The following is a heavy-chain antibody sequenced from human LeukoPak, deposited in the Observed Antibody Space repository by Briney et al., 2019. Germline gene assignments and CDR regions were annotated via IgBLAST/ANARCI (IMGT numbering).Heavy chain of an antibody. Sequence: PGGSLRLSCSASGFSFTTYGMHWVRQAPGKGLEGVSAISGSGGSTYYADSVKGRFTISRDNAKNTLYLQMNSLRAEDTAVYYCAKRQMAYYDSSGYDAFDIWGQGTMVTVSS. V-gene: IGHV3-23*01. D-gene: IGHD3-22*01. CDR3: AKRQMAYYDSSGYDAFDI. CDR1: GFSFTTYG. CDR2: ISGSGGST. J-gene: IGHJ3*02.